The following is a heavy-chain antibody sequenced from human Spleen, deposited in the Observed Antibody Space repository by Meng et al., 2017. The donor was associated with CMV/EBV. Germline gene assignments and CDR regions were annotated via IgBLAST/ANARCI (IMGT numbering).Heavy chain of an antibody. CDR3: ARGSNDWYNAFDY. J-gene: IGHJ4*02. CDR2: INSDGSGT. Sequence: AASEFTFSSPWMHWVRQAPGKGLVWVSRINSDGSGTSHADSVKGRFTISRDNAKNTLYLQMNSLRAEDTAIYYCARGSNDWYNAFDYWGQGTLVTVSS. D-gene: IGHD1/OR15-1a*01. CDR1: EFTFSSPW. V-gene: IGHV3-74*01.